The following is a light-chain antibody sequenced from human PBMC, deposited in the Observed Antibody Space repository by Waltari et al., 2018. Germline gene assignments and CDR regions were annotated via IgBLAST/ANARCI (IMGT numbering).Light chain of an antibody. CDR1: RSDVAYYNY. V-gene: IGLV2-14*03. Sequence: QSALTQPASVSGSPGQSITISCIGTRSDVAYYNYVSWYAQQPGKAPKLIIYDVTQRPSGVSNRVSGTKSGNTASLTIAGLQAEDEADYYCSSYTVSNTVVFGGGTKVTVL. CDR3: SSYTVSNTVV. CDR2: DVT. J-gene: IGLJ2*01.